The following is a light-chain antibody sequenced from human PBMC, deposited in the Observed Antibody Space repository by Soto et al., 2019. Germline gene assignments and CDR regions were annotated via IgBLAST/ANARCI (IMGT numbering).Light chain of an antibody. CDR2: ATS. Sequence: DIQMTQSPSSVSASVGDRVTITCRASQGLSGWLAWYQQKPGKAPRDLIYATSTLESGVPSRFSGSGSETDFTLTIDLLQPEDFASYYCLQAKAYPLTFGAGTKVEIK. J-gene: IGKJ4*01. V-gene: IGKV1-12*01. CDR3: LQAKAYPLT. CDR1: QGLSGW.